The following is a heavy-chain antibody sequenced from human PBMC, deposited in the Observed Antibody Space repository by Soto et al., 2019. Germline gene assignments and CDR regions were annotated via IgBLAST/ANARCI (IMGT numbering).Heavy chain of an antibody. CDR3: ARSKDVGSLADLFYY. D-gene: IGHD2-15*01. V-gene: IGHV3-23*01. J-gene: IGHJ4*02. CDR1: GFTFSSYA. CDR2: ISGSGGST. Sequence: GGSLRLSCAASGFTFSSYAMSWVRQAPGKGLEWVSAISGSGGSTYYADSVKGRFTISRDNSKNTLYLQMNSPRAEDTAVYYCARSKDVGSLADLFYYCGQGTLVTVSS.